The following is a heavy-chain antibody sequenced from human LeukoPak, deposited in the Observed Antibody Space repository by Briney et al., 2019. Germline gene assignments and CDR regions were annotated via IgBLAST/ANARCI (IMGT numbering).Heavy chain of an antibody. V-gene: IGHV4-61*02. CDR3: ARGAEPRLGELSTWFDY. J-gene: IGHJ4*02. CDR2: IYTSGST. Sequence: PSQTLSLTCTVSGGSISSGSYYWSWIRQPAGKGLEWIGRIYTSGSTNYNPSLKSRVTISVDTSKNQFSLKLSSVTAADTAVYYCARGAEPRLGELSTWFDYWGQGTLVTVSS. CDR1: GGSISSGSYY. D-gene: IGHD3-16*02.